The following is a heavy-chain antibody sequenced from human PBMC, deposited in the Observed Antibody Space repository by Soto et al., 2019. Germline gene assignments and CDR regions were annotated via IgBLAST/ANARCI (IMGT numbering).Heavy chain of an antibody. V-gene: IGHV1-69*08. CDR3: ARERGEGDNRYYFDY. CDR1: GGTFSSYT. Sequence: QVQLVQSGAEVKKPGSSVKVSCKASGGTFSSYTISWVRQAPGQGLEWMGRIIPLLGIANYAQKFQGRVTIXXDXSXTTAYMELSSLRSEDTDGYYCARERGEGDNRYYFDYRGQGTLVTVSS. J-gene: IGHJ4*02. CDR2: IIPLLGIA. D-gene: IGHD3-10*01.